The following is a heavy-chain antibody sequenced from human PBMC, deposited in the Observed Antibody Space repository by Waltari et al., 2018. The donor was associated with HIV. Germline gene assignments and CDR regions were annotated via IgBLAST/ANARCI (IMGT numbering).Heavy chain of an antibody. CDR1: GGTVSSYA. V-gene: IGHV1-69*06. D-gene: IGHD6-13*01. CDR3: SRGGGIAAAGTAGSALDI. Sequence: QVQLVQSGAEVKKPGSSVKVSCKASGGTVSSYATSWVRQALGQGREWMGWLIPVVGTGYVARRCEGGGTITAEKSTSTAYVELRSLSAEGTAVYYCSRGGGIAAAGTAGSALDIGGQGTMVTVSS. CDR2: LIPVVGTG. J-gene: IGHJ3*02.